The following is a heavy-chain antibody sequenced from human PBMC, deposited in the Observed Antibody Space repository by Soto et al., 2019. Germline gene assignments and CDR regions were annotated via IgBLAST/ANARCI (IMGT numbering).Heavy chain of an antibody. V-gene: IGHV3-74*01. Sequence: PGGSLRLSCAASGFTFSSYWMHWVRQAPGKGLVWVSRINSDGSSTSYADSVKGRFTISRDNAKNTLYLQMNSLRAEDTAVYYCARGGKLTEPYDYYYMDVWGKGTTVTVSS. CDR3: ARGGKLTEPYDYYYMDV. CDR1: GFTFSSYW. CDR2: INSDGSST. J-gene: IGHJ6*03. D-gene: IGHD2-15*01.